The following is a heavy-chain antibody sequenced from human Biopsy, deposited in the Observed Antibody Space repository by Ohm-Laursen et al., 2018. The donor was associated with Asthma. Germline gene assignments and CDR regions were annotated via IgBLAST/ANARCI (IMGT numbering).Heavy chain of an antibody. V-gene: IGHV1-18*01. D-gene: IGHD3-10*01. CDR1: GYTFNSAG. J-gene: IGHJ6*02. Sequence: SVKVSCKTSGYTFNSAGITRVRQAPGQGLEWMGWISVYNGNTRVAQKLQDRVTMITDTSTSTAYMELRSLRSDDTAVYFCARAVDYSHYYGIDVWGQGTTVTVS. CDR3: ARAVDYSHYYGIDV. CDR2: ISVYNGNT.